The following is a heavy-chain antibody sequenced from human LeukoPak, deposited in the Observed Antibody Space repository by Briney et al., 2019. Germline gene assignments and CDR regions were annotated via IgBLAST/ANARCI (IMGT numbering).Heavy chain of an antibody. D-gene: IGHD2/OR15-2a*01. CDR2: INAGNGNT. Sequence: GGSLRLSCAASGYTFTSYAMHWVRQAPGQRLEWMGWINAGNGNTKYSQKFQGRVTITRDTSASTAYMELSSLRSEDTAVYYCARDRNYDPWGQGTLVTVSS. CDR3: ARDRNYDP. CDR1: GYTFTSYA. J-gene: IGHJ5*02. V-gene: IGHV1-3*01.